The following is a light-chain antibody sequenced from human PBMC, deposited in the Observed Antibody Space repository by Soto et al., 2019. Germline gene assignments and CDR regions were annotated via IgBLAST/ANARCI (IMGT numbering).Light chain of an antibody. CDR1: PSVSSN. CDR3: QQYNNWPPWT. Sequence: EIVMPQSPATLSVSPGERATLSCRASPSVSSNLAWYQQKPGQAPRLLIYGASTRATGIPVRFSGSGSGTAFTLTISSLQSEDFAVYYCQQYNNWPPWTFGQGTKVEIK. V-gene: IGKV3-15*01. CDR2: GAS. J-gene: IGKJ1*01.